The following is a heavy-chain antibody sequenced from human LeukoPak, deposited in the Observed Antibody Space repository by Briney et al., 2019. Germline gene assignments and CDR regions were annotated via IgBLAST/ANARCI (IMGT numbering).Heavy chain of an antibody. J-gene: IGHJ4*02. CDR2: FDPEDGET. CDR3: ATGGSGWSDLYYFDY. V-gene: IGHV1-24*01. CDR1: GYTLTELS. Sequence: ASVKVSCKVSGYTLTELSMHWVRQAPGKGPEWMGGFDPEDGETIYAQKFQGRVTMTEDTSTDTAYMELSSLRSEDTAAYYCATGGSGWSDLYYFDYWGQGTLVTVSS. D-gene: IGHD6-19*01.